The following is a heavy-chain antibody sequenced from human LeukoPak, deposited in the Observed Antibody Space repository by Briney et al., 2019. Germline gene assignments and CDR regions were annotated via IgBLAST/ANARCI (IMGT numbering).Heavy chain of an antibody. CDR2: ISTYNGNT. J-gene: IGHJ4*02. CDR1: GYTFTYYG. D-gene: IGHD4-17*01. Sequence: ASVKVSCKASGYTFTYYGISWVRQAPGQGLEWMGWISTYNGNTNYAQKLQGRVTMTTDTSTSTAYMDLRGLRSDDTAVYYCARGYDYGDYVGDFDYWGQGTLVTVSS. V-gene: IGHV1-18*01. CDR3: ARGYDYGDYVGDFDY.